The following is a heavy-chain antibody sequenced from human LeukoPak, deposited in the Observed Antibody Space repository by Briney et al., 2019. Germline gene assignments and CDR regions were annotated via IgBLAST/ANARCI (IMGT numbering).Heavy chain of an antibody. J-gene: IGHJ4*02. D-gene: IGHD5-12*01. V-gene: IGHV3-23*01. CDR2: ISVSGHRT. CDR3: ARGPSGYHNT. Sequence: PGGSLTLSCAASGFTFSSYSMSWVRQAPGKGLEWISGISVSGHRTYHAASVKGRFTISRDNSKNTLYLQMNSLRAEDTAVYYCARGPSGYHNTGGQGTLVTVSS. CDR1: GFTFSSYS.